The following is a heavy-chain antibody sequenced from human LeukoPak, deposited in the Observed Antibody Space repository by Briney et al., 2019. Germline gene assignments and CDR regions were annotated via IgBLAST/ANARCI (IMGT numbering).Heavy chain of an antibody. CDR1: GFTFSSYG. V-gene: IGHV3-30*03. D-gene: IGHD7-27*01. CDR3: ARDRVTGATSHFDY. CDR2: ISYDGSNK. J-gene: IGHJ4*02. Sequence: GGSLRLSCAASGFTFSSYGMHWVRQAPGKGLEWVAVISYDGSNKYYADSVKGRFTISRDNSKNTLYLQMNSLRAEDTAVYYCARDRVTGATSHFDYWGQGTLVTVSS.